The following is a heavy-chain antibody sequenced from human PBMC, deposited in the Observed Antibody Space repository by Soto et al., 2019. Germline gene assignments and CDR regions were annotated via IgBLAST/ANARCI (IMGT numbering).Heavy chain of an antibody. CDR2: IYYSGST. CDR3: ARGYGDYDHFDS. D-gene: IGHD4-17*01. CDR1: GGSISSYY. V-gene: IGHV4-59*08. Sequence: SETLSLTCTVSGGSISSYYWSGIRQPPGKGLEWIGYIYYSGSTYYNPSLRSRVTISVDTSKNHFSVKLSSVTAADTAVYYCARGYGDYDHFDSWGQGTLVTVSS. J-gene: IGHJ4*02.